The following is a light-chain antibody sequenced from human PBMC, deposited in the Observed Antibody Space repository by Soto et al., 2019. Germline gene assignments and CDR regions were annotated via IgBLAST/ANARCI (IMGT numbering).Light chain of an antibody. Sequence: DSQMTQSPSTLSASVGDRITITCRASQSISSWLAWYQQKPGKAPTVLIYDASRLESGVPSRFSGSASGTEFTLTISSLQPDDFATYYCQQYSTYSGAFGQGTKV. V-gene: IGKV1-5*01. J-gene: IGKJ1*01. CDR1: QSISSW. CDR3: QQYSTYSGA. CDR2: DAS.